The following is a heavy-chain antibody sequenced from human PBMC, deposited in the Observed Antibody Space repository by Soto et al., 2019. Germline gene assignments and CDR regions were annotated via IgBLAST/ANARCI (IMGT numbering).Heavy chain of an antibody. J-gene: IGHJ4*02. CDR1: GGSISGYS. D-gene: IGHD6-13*01. CDR3: ARRTKLGAAWYPDC. V-gene: IGHV4-59*08. CDR2: IHYSGGT. Sequence: QVHLQESGPGLVKPSETLSLTCAVSGGSISGYSWSWIRQHPGKELEWIGIIHYSGGTNYNPTPKRRLTISLDTSKVQFSLQLTSVTAADTAVYYCARRTKLGAAWYPDCWGQGTLVTVSS.